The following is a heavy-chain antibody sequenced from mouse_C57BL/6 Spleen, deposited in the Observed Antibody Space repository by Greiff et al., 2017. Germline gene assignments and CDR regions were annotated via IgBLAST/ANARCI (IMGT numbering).Heavy chain of an antibody. Sequence: EVQLQQSGPELVKPGASVKMSCKASGYTFTDYNMHWVKQSHGKSLEWIGYINPNNGGTSYNQKFKGKATLTVNKSSSTAYMELRSLTSEDSAVYYCARGIYYGNWVYFDYWGQGTTLTVSS. CDR1: GYTFTDYN. D-gene: IGHD2-1*01. J-gene: IGHJ2*01. CDR3: ARGIYYGNWVYFDY. V-gene: IGHV1-22*01. CDR2: INPNNGGT.